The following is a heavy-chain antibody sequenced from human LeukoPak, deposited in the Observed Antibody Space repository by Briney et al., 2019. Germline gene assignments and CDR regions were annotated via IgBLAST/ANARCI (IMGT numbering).Heavy chain of an antibody. CDR3: ARLFTLQLWSGDYFDY. CDR1: YYSVSSGSF. CDR2: ISHGGIT. V-gene: IGHV4-38-2*01. D-gene: IGHD3-10*01. Sequence: SETLSLTXAVSYYSVSSGSFWGWIRQPPGKGLEWIGSISHGGITYYNPSLKSRVTISVDTSKNQFSLKLSSVTAADTAVYYCARLFTLQLWSGDYFDYWGQGTLVTVSS. J-gene: IGHJ4*02.